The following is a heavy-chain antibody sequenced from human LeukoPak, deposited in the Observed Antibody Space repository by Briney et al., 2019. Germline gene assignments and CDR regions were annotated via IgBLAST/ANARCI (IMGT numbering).Heavy chain of an antibody. CDR1: GFTFSSYS. J-gene: IGHJ3*02. CDR2: ISSSRSYI. CDR3: ARVVGATTIAFDI. D-gene: IGHD1-26*01. Sequence: GGSLRLSCAASGFTFSSYSMNWVRQAPGKGLEWVSSISSSRSYIYYADSVKGRFTISRDNAKNSLYLQMNSLRAEGTAVYYCARVVGATTIAFDIWGKGRMVTDSS. V-gene: IGHV3-21*01.